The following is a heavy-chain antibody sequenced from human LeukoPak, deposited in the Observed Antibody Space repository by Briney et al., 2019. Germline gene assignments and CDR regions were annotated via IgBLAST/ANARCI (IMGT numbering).Heavy chain of an antibody. V-gene: IGHV3-48*03. CDR3: ARVQRGFFEY. CDR1: GFTFSSFE. J-gene: IGHJ4*02. Sequence: GGSLRLSCAASGFTFSSFEMNWVRQAPGKGLEWVSYISSGGSSIYYADSVKGRFTISRDNAQNSLYLQMNSLRAEDTAVYYCARVQRGFFEYWGQGTLVTVSS. D-gene: IGHD3-10*01. CDR2: ISSGGSSI.